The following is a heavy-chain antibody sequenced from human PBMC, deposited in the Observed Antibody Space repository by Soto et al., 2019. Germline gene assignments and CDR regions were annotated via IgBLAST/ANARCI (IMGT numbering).Heavy chain of an antibody. J-gene: IGHJ5*02. CDR1: GGSISSDY. Sequence: PSETLSLTCTVSGGSISSDYWSWIRQSPGKGLEWIGHIYHSGHTNYNPSLKSRITISVDTSKNQFSLKLSSVTAADTAVYYCARQVRDCFDPGGQGTLVTVSS. V-gene: IGHV4-59*08. CDR3: ARQVRDCFDP. CDR2: IYHSGHT.